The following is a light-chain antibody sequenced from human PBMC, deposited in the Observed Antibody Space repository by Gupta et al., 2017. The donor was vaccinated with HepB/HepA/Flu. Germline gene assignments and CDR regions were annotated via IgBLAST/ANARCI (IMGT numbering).Light chain of an antibody. J-gene: IGKJ4*01. CDR1: QSVSSS. Sequence: EIVMTQSPATVSVSPGERATLSCRASQSVSSSLAWYQQKPGQAPRLLIYGASTRATGIPTRFSGSGSGTEFTLTISSLQSEDFAVYYCQQYKDWPLTFGRGTKVEIK. CDR2: GAS. V-gene: IGKV3-15*01. CDR3: QQYKDWPLT.